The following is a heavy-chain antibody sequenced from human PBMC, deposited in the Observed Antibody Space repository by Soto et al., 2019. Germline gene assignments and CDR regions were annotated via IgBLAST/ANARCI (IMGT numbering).Heavy chain of an antibody. Sequence: ASVKVSCKASGYTFTSYAMHWVRQAPGQRLEWMGWINAGNGNTKYSQKFQGRVTITRDTSASTAYMELSSLRSEDTAVYYCAREKWDGIAAAGTPHYWGQGTLVTVS. CDR3: AREKWDGIAAAGTPHY. J-gene: IGHJ4*02. CDR2: INAGNGNT. D-gene: IGHD6-13*01. V-gene: IGHV1-3*01. CDR1: GYTFTSYA.